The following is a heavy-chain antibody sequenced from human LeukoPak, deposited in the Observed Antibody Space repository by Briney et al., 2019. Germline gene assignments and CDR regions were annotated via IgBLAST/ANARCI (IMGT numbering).Heavy chain of an antibody. D-gene: IGHD3-10*01. CDR1: GYTFTSYY. Sequence: ASVKVCCKASGYTFTSYYMHWLRQAPGQGLEWMGIINPSGGSTSYAQKFQGRVTMTRDTSTSTVYMELSSLRSEDTAVYYCARGFQPRFGELFPPAYFQHWGQGTLVTVSS. J-gene: IGHJ1*01. CDR2: INPSGGST. CDR3: ARGFQPRFGELFPPAYFQH. V-gene: IGHV1-46*01.